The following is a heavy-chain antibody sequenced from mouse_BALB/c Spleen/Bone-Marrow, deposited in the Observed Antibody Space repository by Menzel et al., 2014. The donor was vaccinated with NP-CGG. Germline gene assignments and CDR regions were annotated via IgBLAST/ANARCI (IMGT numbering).Heavy chain of an antibody. CDR2: INSNGGST. J-gene: IGHJ2*01. Sequence: VQLKESGGGLVQPGGSLKLSCAASGFTFSNYGMSWVRQTPDKRLELVATINSNGGSTYYPDSVKGRFTISRDTAKNTLYLQMSSLKSEETAMYYCVRGNYGNYVDYFDFGGQGTTLTVSP. D-gene: IGHD2-1*01. CDR1: GFTFSNYG. V-gene: IGHV5-6-3*01. CDR3: VRGNYGNYVDYFDF.